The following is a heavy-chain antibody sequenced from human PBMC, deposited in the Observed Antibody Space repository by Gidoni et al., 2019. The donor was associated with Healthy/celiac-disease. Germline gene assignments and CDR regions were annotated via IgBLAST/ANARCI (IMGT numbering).Heavy chain of an antibody. CDR1: GFTFSNAW. Sequence: EVQLVESGGGLVKPGGSLRLSCAASGFTFSNAWMSWVRQAPGKGLEWVGRIKSKTDGGKTDYAAPVKGRFTISRDDSKNTLYLQMNSLKTEDTAVYYCTTSRITIFGVVSHWGQGTLVTVSS. V-gene: IGHV3-15*01. CDR3: TTSRITIFGVVSH. J-gene: IGHJ4*02. D-gene: IGHD3-3*01. CDR2: IKSKTDGGKT.